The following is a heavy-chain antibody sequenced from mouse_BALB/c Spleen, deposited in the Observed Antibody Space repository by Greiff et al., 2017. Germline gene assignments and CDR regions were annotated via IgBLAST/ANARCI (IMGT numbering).Heavy chain of an antibody. V-gene: IGHV3-1*02. CDR1: GYSITSGYS. CDR2: ISYSGST. Sequence: ESGPDLVKPSQSLSLTCTVTGYSITSGYSWNWIRQFPGNKLEWMGYISYSGSTSYNPSLKSRISITRDTSKNQFFLQLNSVTTEDTATYYCARRDYGYVDVWGAGTTVTVSS. J-gene: IGHJ1*01. CDR3: ARRDYGYVDV.